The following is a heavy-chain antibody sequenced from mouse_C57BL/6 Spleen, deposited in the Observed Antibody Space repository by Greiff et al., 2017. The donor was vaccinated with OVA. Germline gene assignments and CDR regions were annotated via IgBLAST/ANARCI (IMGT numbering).Heavy chain of an antibody. V-gene: IGHV5-16*01. CDR3: ARVLYYSNGYFDV. J-gene: IGHJ1*03. CDR1: GFTFSDYY. CDR2: INYDGSST. Sequence: DVKLVESAGGLVQPGRSMKLSCTASGFTFSDYYMAWVRQVPEKGLEWVANINYDGSSTYYLDSLKSRFIISRDNAKNILYLQMSSLKSEDTATYYCARVLYYSNGYFDVWGTGTTVTVSS. D-gene: IGHD2-5*01.